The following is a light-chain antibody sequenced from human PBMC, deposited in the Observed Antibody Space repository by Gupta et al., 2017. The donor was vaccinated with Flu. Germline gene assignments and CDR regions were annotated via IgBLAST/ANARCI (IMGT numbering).Light chain of an antibody. Sequence: FALTQPASVSGSPGQSITISCTGTRRDVGANNFVSWFQFHPGKAPKVIIYAVPNRPSGVSYRFSGSKSGNTASLTISGLQAEDDADYYCSSYTTTYIWVFGGGTKVTVL. CDR1: RRDVGANNF. J-gene: IGLJ3*02. CDR3: SSYTTTYIWV. V-gene: IGLV2-14*01. CDR2: AVP.